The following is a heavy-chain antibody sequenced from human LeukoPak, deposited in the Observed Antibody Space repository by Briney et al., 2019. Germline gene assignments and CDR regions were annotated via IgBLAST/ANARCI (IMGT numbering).Heavy chain of an antibody. CDR1: GFTFSAYA. D-gene: IGHD1-14*01. J-gene: IGHJ4*02. V-gene: IGHV3-64D*09. CDR3: VKITSVAGGDC. CDR2: ISNDGSRS. Sequence: GGSLRLSCSASGFTFSAYAMYWVRQAPGKGLEYVSVISNDGSRSFYAGSVKGRFTISRDNSKNTLYLQMSSLRAEDTALYYCVKITSVAGGDCWGQGTRLTVSS.